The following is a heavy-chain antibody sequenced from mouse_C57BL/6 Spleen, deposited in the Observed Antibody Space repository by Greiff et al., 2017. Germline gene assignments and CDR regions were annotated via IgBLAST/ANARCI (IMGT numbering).Heavy chain of an antibody. CDR3: ARTGDGSSYFDY. Sequence: VQRVESGPELVKPGASVKISCKASGYAFSSSWMNWVKQRPGTGLEWIGRIYPGDGDTNYNGKFKGKATLTADKSSRTAYMQLSSLTSEDSAVYFCARTGDGSSYFDYWGQGTTLTVSS. V-gene: IGHV1-82*01. D-gene: IGHD1-1*01. CDR1: GYAFSSSW. J-gene: IGHJ2*01. CDR2: IYPGDGDT.